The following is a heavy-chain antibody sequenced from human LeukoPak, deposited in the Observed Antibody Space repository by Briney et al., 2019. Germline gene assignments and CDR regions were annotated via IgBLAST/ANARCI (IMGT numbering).Heavy chain of an antibody. J-gene: IGHJ4*02. CDR2: ISHSGSA. Sequence: SETLSLTCTVSGGSISSYYWSWIRQPPGKGLEWIGYISHSGSADYKPSLEGRVTISLDRSNNQFSLNLDSVTAADTAVYYCARFEAGIVVVPVRQPRPPPPRYFDYWGQGILVTVSS. D-gene: IGHD2-2*01. CDR1: GGSISSYY. V-gene: IGHV4-59*01. CDR3: ARFEAGIVVVPVRQPRPPPPRYFDY.